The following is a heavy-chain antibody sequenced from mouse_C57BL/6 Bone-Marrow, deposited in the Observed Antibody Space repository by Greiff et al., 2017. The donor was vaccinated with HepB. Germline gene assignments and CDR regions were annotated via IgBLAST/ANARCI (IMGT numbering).Heavy chain of an antibody. Sequence: QVHVKQPGAELVKPGASVKMSCKASGYTFTSYWITWVKQRPGQGLEWIGDIYPGSGSTNYNEKFKSKATLTVDTSSSTAYMQLSSLTSEDSAVYYCAIYYGYYFDYWGQGTTLTVSS. D-gene: IGHD1-1*01. J-gene: IGHJ2*01. V-gene: IGHV1-55*01. CDR2: IYPGSGST. CDR3: AIYYGYYFDY. CDR1: GYTFTSYW.